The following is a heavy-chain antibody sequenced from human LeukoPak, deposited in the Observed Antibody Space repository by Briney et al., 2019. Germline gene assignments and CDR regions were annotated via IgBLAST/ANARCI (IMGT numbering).Heavy chain of an antibody. CDR3: ARRQLVRVFNY. J-gene: IGHJ4*02. Sequence: PSETLSLTCAVYGGSFSGYYWSWIRQPPGKGLEWIGEINHSGSTNYNPSLKSRVTISVDTSKNQFSLKLSSVTAADTAVYYCARRQLVRVFNYWGQGTLVTVSS. CDR2: INHSGST. D-gene: IGHD6-6*01. V-gene: IGHV4-34*01. CDR1: GGSFSGYY.